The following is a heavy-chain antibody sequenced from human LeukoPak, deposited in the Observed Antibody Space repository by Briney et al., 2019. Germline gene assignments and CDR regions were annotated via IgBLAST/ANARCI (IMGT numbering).Heavy chain of an antibody. D-gene: IGHD5-18*01. CDR1: GFTFDDYA. CDR3: AKPRVRGYSYGYDY. J-gene: IGHJ4*02. Sequence: GGSLRLSCAASGFTFDDYAMHWVRQAPGKGLEWVSLISGDGGSTYYADSVKGRFTISRDNIKNSLYLQMNSLRTEDPALYYCAKPRVRGYSYGYDYWGQGTLVTVSS. V-gene: IGHV3-43*02. CDR2: ISGDGGST.